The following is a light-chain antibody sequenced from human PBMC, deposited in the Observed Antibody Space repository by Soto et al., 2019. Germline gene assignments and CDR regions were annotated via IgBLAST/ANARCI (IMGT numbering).Light chain of an antibody. CDR3: GTWDNSLNVMV. CDR1: TSNIGNSY. V-gene: IGLV1-51*01. CDR2: DNN. Sequence: QSVLTQPPAVSAAPAQKVTISCSGTTSNIGNSYVCWYQQLPGTAPKLLIYDNNKRPSGIPDRFSGSKSGTSATLGITGLQTGDEADYYCGTWDNSLNVMVFGGGTKVTVL. J-gene: IGLJ3*02.